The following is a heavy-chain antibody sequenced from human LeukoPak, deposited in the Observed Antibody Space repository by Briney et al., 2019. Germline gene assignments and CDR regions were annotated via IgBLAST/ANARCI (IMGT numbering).Heavy chain of an antibody. D-gene: IGHD2-15*01. J-gene: IGHJ4*02. CDR1: GFTVSSNY. CDR2: INQDGSEK. CDR3: ARGPPPSLYCSGGSCYTFDY. Sequence: GGSLRLSCAASGFTVSSNYMSWVRQAPGKGLEWVANINQDGSEKYYVDSVKGRFTISRDNSKNTLYLQMNSLRAEDTAVYYCARGPPPSLYCSGGSCYTFDYWGQGTLVTVSS. V-gene: IGHV3-7*01.